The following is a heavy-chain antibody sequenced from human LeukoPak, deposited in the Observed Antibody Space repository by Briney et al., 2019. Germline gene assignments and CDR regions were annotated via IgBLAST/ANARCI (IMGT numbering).Heavy chain of an antibody. V-gene: IGHV4-4*07. CDR3: AREISGSYYNPLGYMDV. J-gene: IGHJ6*03. D-gene: IGHD3-10*01. CDR1: GGSISLYY. CDR2: IFTSGIT. Sequence: SETLSLTRTVSGGSISLYYWNWIRQPAGKGLEWLGRIFTSGITNYNPSLKSRVTMSVDTSKSQFSLALSSVTAADTAVYYCAREISGSYYNPLGYMDVWGKGTTVTVAS.